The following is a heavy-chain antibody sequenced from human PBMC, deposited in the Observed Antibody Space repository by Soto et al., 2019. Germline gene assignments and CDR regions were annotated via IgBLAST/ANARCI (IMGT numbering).Heavy chain of an antibody. CDR1: GGTFSSYA. CDR2: IIPIFGTA. Sequence: GASVKVSCKASGGTFSSYAISWVRQAPGRGLEWMGGIIPIFGTANYAQKFQGRVTITADESTSTAYMELSSLRSEDTAVYYCARDPLWFGESGGGMAVWGQGTTVTVSS. J-gene: IGHJ6*02. V-gene: IGHV1-69*13. CDR3: ARDPLWFGESGGGMAV. D-gene: IGHD3-10*01.